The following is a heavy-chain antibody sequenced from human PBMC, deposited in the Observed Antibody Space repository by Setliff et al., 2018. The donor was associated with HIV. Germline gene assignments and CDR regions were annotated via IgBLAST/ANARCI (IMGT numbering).Heavy chain of an antibody. CDR1: HGSISPFY. J-gene: IGHJ3*02. CDR3: ARDRPPSTVDMLGAFDR. CDR2: IFYTGTT. Sequence: KTSETLSLTCTVSHGSISPFYWSWMRQPPGKGLEWIGYIFYTGTTKYNPSLKSRVSMSVDMSKNQLSLKLKSVTAADTAVYYCARDRPPSTVDMLGAFDRWGQGTKVTVSS. V-gene: IGHV4-59*01. D-gene: IGHD4-17*01.